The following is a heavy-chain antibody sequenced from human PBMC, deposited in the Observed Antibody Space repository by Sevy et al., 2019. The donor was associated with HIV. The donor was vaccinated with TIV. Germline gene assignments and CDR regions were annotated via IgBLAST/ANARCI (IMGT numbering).Heavy chain of an antibody. Sequence: GGSLRLSCAASGFTFSSYAMSWVRQAPGKGLEWVSAISGSGGSTYYADSVKGRFTISRDNSKKTLYLQMNSLRAEDTAVYYCAKAHVLYYDSRGDYFDYWGQGTLVTVSS. V-gene: IGHV3-23*01. CDR1: GFTFSSYA. CDR2: ISGSGGST. CDR3: AKAHVLYYDSRGDYFDY. J-gene: IGHJ4*02. D-gene: IGHD3-22*01.